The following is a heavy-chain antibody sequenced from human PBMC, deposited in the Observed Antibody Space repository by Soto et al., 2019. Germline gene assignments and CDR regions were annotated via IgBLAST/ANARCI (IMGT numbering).Heavy chain of an antibody. J-gene: IGHJ4*02. CDR1: WYTFTSPN. CDR3: ISTLGARFDY. V-gene: IGHV1-46*03. Sequence: ASVKGSCKASWYTFTSPNIHWGRQAPGQGLEWMGVINPSIGTTTYAQKFQGRVTMTSDTSTSSVYMEVSSLRSEDTAVYYCISTLGARFDYWGQGTLVTVSS. CDR2: INPSIGTT. D-gene: IGHD1-26*01.